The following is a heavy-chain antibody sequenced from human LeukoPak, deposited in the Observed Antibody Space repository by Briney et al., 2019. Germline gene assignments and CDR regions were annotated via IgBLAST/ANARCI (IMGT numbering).Heavy chain of an antibody. J-gene: IGHJ4*02. Sequence: KPGGSLRLSCAASGFTFSDYYMSWIRQAPGKGLEWVSYISSSGSTIYYADSVKGRFTISRDNAKSSLYLQMDSLRAEDTAVYYCAREIYDSSGYSLDYWGQGTLVTVSS. D-gene: IGHD3-22*01. CDR3: AREIYDSSGYSLDY. CDR2: ISSSGSTI. CDR1: GFTFSDYY. V-gene: IGHV3-11*01.